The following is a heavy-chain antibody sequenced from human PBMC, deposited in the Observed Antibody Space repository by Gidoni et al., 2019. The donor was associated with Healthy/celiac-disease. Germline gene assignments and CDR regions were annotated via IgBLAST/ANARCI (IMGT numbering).Heavy chain of an antibody. Sequence: QVQLVQSGAEVKKPGSSVKVSCKASGGTFSSYAISWVRQAPGQGLEWMGGIIPIFGTANYAQKFQGRVTITADESTSTAYMELSSLRSEDTAVYYCARGQIVVVPATKSYYYYYMDVWGKGTTVTVSS. CDR2: IIPIFGTA. V-gene: IGHV1-69*01. J-gene: IGHJ6*03. D-gene: IGHD2-2*01. CDR1: GGTFSSYA. CDR3: ARGQIVVVPATKSYYYYYMDV.